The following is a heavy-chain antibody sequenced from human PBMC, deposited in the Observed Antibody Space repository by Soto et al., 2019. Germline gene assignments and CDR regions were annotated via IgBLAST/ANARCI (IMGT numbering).Heavy chain of an antibody. CDR1: CASISTYY. V-gene: IGHV4-4*07. Sequence: SETLSLTCTVSCASISTYYWSWIRRPAGKGLEWIGRFYTNGSTNYNPSLKSRVTMSVDTSKNQFSLKLSSVTAADTAIYYRARERVVARGRPGTDVWGQGTRVTAP. D-gene: IGHD2-2*01. J-gene: IGHJ6*02. CDR2: FYTNGST. CDR3: ARERVVARGRPGTDV.